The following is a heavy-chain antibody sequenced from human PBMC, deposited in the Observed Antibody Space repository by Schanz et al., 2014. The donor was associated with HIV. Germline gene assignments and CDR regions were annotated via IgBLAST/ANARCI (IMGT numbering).Heavy chain of an antibody. V-gene: IGHV3-23*04. CDR1: GFTFSSYA. J-gene: IGHJ3*01. Sequence: EVYLEQSGGGWVQPGGSLRLSCRASGFTFSSYAMSWVRLAPGKGLQWVSSIDGRGVSTYYGDSLKGRFTISRDNFKDMVYLQMNSLRVEDTALYYCTRGQSGTYGTFDVWGRGTVVTVSS. D-gene: IGHD1-26*01. CDR2: IDGRGVST. CDR3: TRGQSGTYGTFDV.